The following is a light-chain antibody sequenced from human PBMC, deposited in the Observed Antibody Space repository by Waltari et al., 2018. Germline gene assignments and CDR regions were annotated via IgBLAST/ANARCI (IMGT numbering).Light chain of an antibody. CDR3: QHYDGSPYT. CDR1: ESVKGNY. V-gene: IGKV3-20*01. Sequence: EIVLTQSPGTLSLSPGERANLSCRASESVKGNYLVWYQQKPGQAPRVLIYGSSKRATGIPDRFSGSGSGRDFTLTISRLEPEDFAMYYCQHYDGSPYTFGPGTKLEIK. CDR2: GSS. J-gene: IGKJ3*01.